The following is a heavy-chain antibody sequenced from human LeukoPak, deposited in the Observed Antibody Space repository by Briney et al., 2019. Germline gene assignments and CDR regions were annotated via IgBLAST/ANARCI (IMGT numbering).Heavy chain of an antibody. CDR2: INPSGGST. D-gene: IGHD6-13*01. CDR1: GYTFTSYY. J-gene: IGHJ4*02. Sequence: ASVKVSCKASGYTFTSYYMHWVRQTPGQGLEWMGIINPSGGSTSYAQKFQGRVTMTRDMSTSTVYMEMSSLRPEDTAVYYCARGRIAGIDYWGQGTLVTVSS. V-gene: IGHV1-46*01. CDR3: ARGRIAGIDY.